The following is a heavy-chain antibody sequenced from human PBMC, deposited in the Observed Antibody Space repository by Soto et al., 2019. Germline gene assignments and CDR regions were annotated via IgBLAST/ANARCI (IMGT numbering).Heavy chain of an antibody. CDR3: AKGRSYYYYYGVDV. CDR2: ISTDGTEK. J-gene: IGHJ6*02. CDR1: GFTFSSYV. V-gene: IGHV3-30*14. Sequence: PGGSLRLSCVASGFTFSSYVIHWVRQAPGKGLEWVALISTDGTEKHYPGSVRGRFTISRDNSKNTLYLQMNSLRAEDTALYYCAKGRSYYYYYGVDVWGQGTTVTVSS.